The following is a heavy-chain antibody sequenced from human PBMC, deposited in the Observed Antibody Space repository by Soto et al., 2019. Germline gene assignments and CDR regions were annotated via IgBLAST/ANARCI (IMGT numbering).Heavy chain of an antibody. D-gene: IGHD2-2*01. J-gene: IGHJ4*02. V-gene: IGHV3-66*01. Sequence: HPGGSLRLSCAASGFTVSSNYMSWVRQAPGKGLEWISIIYSAGNTYYADSVKGRFTISRDNSKNTLYLQMDSLGAEDTAVYYCARDDWGPAHFWGQGTMVTVSS. CDR2: IYSAGNT. CDR3: ARDDWGPAHF. CDR1: GFTVSSNY.